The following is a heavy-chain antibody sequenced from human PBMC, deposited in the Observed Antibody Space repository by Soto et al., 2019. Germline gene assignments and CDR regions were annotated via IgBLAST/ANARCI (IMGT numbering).Heavy chain of an antibody. CDR2: IKTDGSST. CDR3: AKREGNTYGLFH. Sequence: EVQLVESGGGLVQPGGSLRLSCAASGFSFSDYWIHWVRQAPGKGLVWVSRIKTDGSSTDYAASVKGRFTISRDNAKKTLFLQMNHPAAGDTACYYCAKREGNTYGLFHWGQGTLVTVSS. CDR1: GFSFSDYW. V-gene: IGHV3-74*01. D-gene: IGHD5-18*01. J-gene: IGHJ4*02.